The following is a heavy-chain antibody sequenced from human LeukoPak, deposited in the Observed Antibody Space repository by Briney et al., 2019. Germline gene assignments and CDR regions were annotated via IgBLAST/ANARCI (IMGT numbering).Heavy chain of an antibody. J-gene: IGHJ4*02. D-gene: IGHD2-2*01. Sequence: GSLRLSCAASGFTFSSYAMSWVRQAPGKGLEWIGSIYHSGSTYYNPSLKSRVTISVDTSKNQFSLKLSSVTAADTAVYYCARHIPRIVVVPAAYGDYWGQGTLVTVSS. V-gene: IGHV4-38-2*01. CDR3: ARHIPRIVVVPAAYGDY. CDR1: GFTFSSYA. CDR2: IYHSGST.